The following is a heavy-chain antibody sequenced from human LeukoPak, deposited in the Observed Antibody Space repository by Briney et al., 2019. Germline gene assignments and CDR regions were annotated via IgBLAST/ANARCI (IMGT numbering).Heavy chain of an antibody. D-gene: IGHD3-22*01. Sequence: SETLSLTCTVSGYSISSSYYWSWIRQPAGKGLEWIGRIYTSGSTNYNPSLKSRVTMSVDTSKNQFSLKLSSVTAADTAVYYCARGTYYYDSSGYFIDYWGQGTLVTVSS. CDR3: ARGTYYYDSSGYFIDY. V-gene: IGHV4-4*07. CDR1: GYSISSSYY. CDR2: IYTSGST. J-gene: IGHJ4*02.